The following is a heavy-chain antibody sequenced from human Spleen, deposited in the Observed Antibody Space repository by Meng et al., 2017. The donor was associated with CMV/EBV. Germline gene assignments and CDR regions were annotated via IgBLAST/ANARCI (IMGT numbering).Heavy chain of an antibody. D-gene: IGHD6-25*01. CDR1: GGTFSSYT. CDR2: ITPILGIA. CDR3: ARDRGGVSSHYFDY. Sequence: SGGTFSSYTISWVRQAPGQGLEWMGSITPILGIANYAQKFQGRVTITADKSTSTAYMELSSLTSEDTAVYYCARDRGGVSSHYFDYWGQGTLVTVSS. J-gene: IGHJ4*02. V-gene: IGHV1-69*04.